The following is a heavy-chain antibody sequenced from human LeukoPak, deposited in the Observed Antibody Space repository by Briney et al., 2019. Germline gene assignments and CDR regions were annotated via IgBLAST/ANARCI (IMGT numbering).Heavy chain of an antibody. V-gene: IGHV4-38-2*02. CDR3: ARDGKRWGATASIPD. D-gene: IGHD1-26*01. CDR1: GGSISSYY. J-gene: IGHJ4*02. CDR2: IYHSGTT. Sequence: SETLSLTCTVSGGSISSYYWGWIRQPPGKGLEWIGTIYHSGTTYYNPSLKSRVTMLIDTSKNQFSLKLSSVTAADTAVYYCARDGKRWGATASIPDWGQGTLVTVSS.